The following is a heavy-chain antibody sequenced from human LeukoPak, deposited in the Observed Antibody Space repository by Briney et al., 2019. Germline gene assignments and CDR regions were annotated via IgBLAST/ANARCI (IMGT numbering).Heavy chain of an antibody. CDR3: ARTMFRGVNFQYWFDA. D-gene: IGHD3-10*01. J-gene: IGHJ5*02. CDR2: IYYSGSA. Sequence: SETLSLTCTVSGGSISSSSYYWGWIRQPPGKGPEWIGNIYYSGSAYHNPSLKSRVSTSVDTSKNQFSLKLSSVTAADTAVYYCARTMFRGVNFQYWFDAWGQGTLVTVSS. CDR1: GGSISSSSYY. V-gene: IGHV4-39*01.